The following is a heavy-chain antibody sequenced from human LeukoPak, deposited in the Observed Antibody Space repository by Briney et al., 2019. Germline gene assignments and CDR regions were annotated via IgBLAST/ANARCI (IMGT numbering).Heavy chain of an antibody. CDR2: IIPIFGTA. D-gene: IGHD2-8*01. Sequence: AASVKVSCKASGGTFSSYAISWVRQAPGQGLEWMGGIIPIFGTANYAQKFQGRVTITADESTSTAYMELSSLRSEDTAVYYCARDYVDDIPMIKDYWGQGTLVTVSS. CDR3: ARDYVDDIPMIKDY. J-gene: IGHJ4*02. CDR1: GGTFSSYA. V-gene: IGHV1-69*01.